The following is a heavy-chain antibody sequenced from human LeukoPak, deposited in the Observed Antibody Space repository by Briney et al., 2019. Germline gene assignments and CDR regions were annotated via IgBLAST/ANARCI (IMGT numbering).Heavy chain of an antibody. D-gene: IGHD3-22*01. CDR3: AHRRSGYDWNHGDFDY. CDR2: IYWDDDK. CDR1: GFSLTTRPLG. Sequence: SGPTLVKPTQTLTLTCSFSGFSLTTRPLGVGWIRQPPGKALEWLSVIYWDDDKRYNPSLRTRLTFTTATSKNQVVLIMTNMDPVDTATYYCAHRRSGYDWNHGDFDYWGQGTLVTVSS. V-gene: IGHV2-5*02. J-gene: IGHJ4*02.